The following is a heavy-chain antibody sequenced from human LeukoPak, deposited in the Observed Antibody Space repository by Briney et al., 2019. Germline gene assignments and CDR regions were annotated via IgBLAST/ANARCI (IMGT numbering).Heavy chain of an antibody. D-gene: IGHD2-2*01. CDR3: ARDIAGDIVVVPAATLQHQNWFDP. V-gene: IGHV1-2*02. J-gene: IGHJ5*02. CDR2: INPNSGGT. Sequence: ASVKVSCKASGYTFTGYYMHWVRQAPGQGREWMGWINPNSGGTNYAQKLQGRVTMTRDTSISTAYMELSRLRSDDTAVNYCARDIAGDIVVVPAATLQHQNWFDPWGQGTLVTVSS. CDR1: GYTFTGYY.